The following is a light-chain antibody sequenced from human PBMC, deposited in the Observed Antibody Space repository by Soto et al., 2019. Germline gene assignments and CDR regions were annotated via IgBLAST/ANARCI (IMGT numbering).Light chain of an antibody. V-gene: IGLV1-51*01. CDR1: GPNIGSNS. CDR3: GTWESDLSVGV. CDR2: DND. Sequence: QSVLTQPPSVSAAPGQTVTISCSGGGPNIGSNSVSWYQQVPGTAPKLLLYDNDKRPSGIPDRFSGSKSGTSATLGITGLQTADEADYYCGTWESDLSVGVFGGGTKVTVL. J-gene: IGLJ2*01.